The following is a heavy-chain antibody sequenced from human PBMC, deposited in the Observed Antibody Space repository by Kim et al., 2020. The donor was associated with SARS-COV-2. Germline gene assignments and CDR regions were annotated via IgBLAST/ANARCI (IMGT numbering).Heavy chain of an antibody. CDR1: GFTFSSYG. D-gene: IGHD5-12*01. CDR3: ATGQPRPLSDDPMATSRFDC. Sequence: GGSLRLSCAASGFTFSSYGMHWVRQAPGKGLEWVAVISYDGSNKYYADSVKGRFTISRDNSKNTLYLQMNSLRAEDTAVYYCATGQPRPLSDDPMATSRFDCWGQGAHVTRS. J-gene: IGHJ4*02. CDR2: ISYDGSNK. V-gene: IGHV3-30*03.